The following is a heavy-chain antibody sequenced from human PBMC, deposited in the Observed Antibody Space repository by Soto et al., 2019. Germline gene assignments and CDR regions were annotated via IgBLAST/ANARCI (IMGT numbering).Heavy chain of an antibody. CDR1: GGSISSYY. CDR2: IYYSGST. D-gene: IGHD3-3*01. Sequence: SETLSLTCTVSGGSISSYYWSWIRQPPGKGLELIGYIYYSGSTNYNPSLKSRVTISVDTSKNQFSLKLSSVTAADTAVYYCARARTYDFWSGYTETNYYMDVWGKGTTVTVSS. V-gene: IGHV4-59*01. CDR3: ARARTYDFWSGYTETNYYMDV. J-gene: IGHJ6*03.